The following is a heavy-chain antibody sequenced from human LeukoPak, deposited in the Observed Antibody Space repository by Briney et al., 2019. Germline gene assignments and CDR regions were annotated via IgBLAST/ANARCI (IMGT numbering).Heavy chain of an antibody. CDR2: IDSSSSTI. D-gene: IGHD6-13*01. CDR3: ARGGARSSSYYYYGMDV. J-gene: IGHJ6*02. Sequence: GGSLRLSCAASGFDFSTYSMHWVRRAPGRGLEWLSYIDSSSSTIYYADSVKGRFTISRDNAKNSLYLQMYSLRAEDTAVFYCARGGARSSSYYYYGMDVWGLGTTVTVSS. V-gene: IGHV3-48*01. CDR1: GFDFSTYS.